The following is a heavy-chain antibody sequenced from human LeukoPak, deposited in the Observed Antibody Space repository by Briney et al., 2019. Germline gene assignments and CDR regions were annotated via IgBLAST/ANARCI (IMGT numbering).Heavy chain of an antibody. Sequence: GGSLRLSCTASGFTFSSYGMHWVRQAPGKGLEWVAVISYDGSNKYYADSVKGRFTISRDNSKNTLYLQMNSLRAEDTAVYYCAKSATRSGSSNFDYWGQGTLVTVSS. V-gene: IGHV3-30*18. D-gene: IGHD1-26*01. CDR1: GFTFSSYG. CDR2: ISYDGSNK. J-gene: IGHJ4*02. CDR3: AKSATRSGSSNFDY.